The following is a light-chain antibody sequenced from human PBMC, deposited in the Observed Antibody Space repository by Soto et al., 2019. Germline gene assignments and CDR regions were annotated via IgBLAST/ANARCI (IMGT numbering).Light chain of an antibody. CDR3: QQYGSSGT. CDR1: QSVRSN. Sequence: EILMTQSPATLSVSPGERATLSCRASQSVRSNLAWYQQKPGQAPRLLIYGASTRATGIPARLSGSGSGTDFTLTISRLEPEDFAVYYCQQYGSSGTFGQGTKVDIK. CDR2: GAS. J-gene: IGKJ1*01. V-gene: IGKV3-15*01.